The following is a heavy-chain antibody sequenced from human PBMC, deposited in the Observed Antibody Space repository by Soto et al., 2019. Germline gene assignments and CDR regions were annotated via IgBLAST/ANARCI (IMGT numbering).Heavy chain of an antibody. D-gene: IGHD3-3*01. CDR2: ISGSGDRT. CDR3: AKLRYYDFWSGENWFDP. Sequence: LRLSCAASGFTFGTFAMSWVRQAPGKGLEWVSFISGSGDRTSYADPVKGRFTISRDTSENMLYLQMNSLGLEDTATYYCAKLRYYDFWSGENWFDPWGQGTLVTVSS. V-gene: IGHV3-23*01. CDR1: GFTFGTFA. J-gene: IGHJ5*02.